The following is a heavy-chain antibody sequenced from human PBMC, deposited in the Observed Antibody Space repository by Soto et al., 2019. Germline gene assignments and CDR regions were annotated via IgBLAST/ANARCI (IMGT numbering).Heavy chain of an antibody. J-gene: IGHJ4*02. Sequence: EVQLVESGGGLVQPGGSLRLSCAASGFTFSSYWMTWVRQAPGKGLEWVANINQDESERHYVDSVKGRFTISRDNVKNSLYLQMNSQRVEDTAVYYCASSDYSSFRYWGQGALVTVSS. V-gene: IGHV3-7*05. CDR2: INQDESER. D-gene: IGHD6-6*01. CDR3: ASSDYSSFRY. CDR1: GFTFSSYW.